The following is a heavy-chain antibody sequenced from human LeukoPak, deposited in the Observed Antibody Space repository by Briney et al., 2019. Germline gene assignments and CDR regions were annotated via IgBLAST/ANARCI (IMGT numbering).Heavy chain of an antibody. Sequence: SVKVSCKASGGTFSGYAISWVRQAPGQGLEWMGGIIPIFGTANYAQKFQGRVTITADESTSTAYMELSSLRSEDTAVYYCARLLPDSSGYYYVSLGDAFDIWGQGTMVTVSS. J-gene: IGHJ3*02. D-gene: IGHD3-22*01. CDR3: ARLLPDSSGYYYVSLGDAFDI. CDR2: IIPIFGTA. V-gene: IGHV1-69*13. CDR1: GGTFSGYA.